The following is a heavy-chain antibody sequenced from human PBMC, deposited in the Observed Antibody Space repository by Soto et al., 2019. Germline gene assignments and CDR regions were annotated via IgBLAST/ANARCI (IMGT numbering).Heavy chain of an antibody. Sequence: HPGGALRLSCAASGFTFCSYAMHWVRQAPGKGLEWVAVISYDGSNKYYADSVKGRFTISRDNSKNTLYLQMNSLRAEDTAVYYCARGRIAVAGPYFDYWGQGTPVTVSS. CDR2: ISYDGSNK. J-gene: IGHJ4*02. CDR3: ARGRIAVAGPYFDY. D-gene: IGHD6-19*01. CDR1: GFTFCSYA. V-gene: IGHV3-30-3*01.